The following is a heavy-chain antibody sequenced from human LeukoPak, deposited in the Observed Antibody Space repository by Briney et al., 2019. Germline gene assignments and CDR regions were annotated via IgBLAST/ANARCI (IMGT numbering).Heavy chain of an antibody. CDR2: ISGSNNA. CDR3: AKGVRYLDWWILDY. Sequence: GGSLRLSCAASGFTFSYYAMGWVRQAPGKGLEWVSGISGSNNAYYTDSVKGRFTISRDNSKNTLYLQMNTLRVEDTAVYYCAKGVRYLDWWILDYWGQGTLVPVSS. D-gene: IGHD3-9*01. J-gene: IGHJ4*02. CDR1: GFTFSYYA. V-gene: IGHV3-23*01.